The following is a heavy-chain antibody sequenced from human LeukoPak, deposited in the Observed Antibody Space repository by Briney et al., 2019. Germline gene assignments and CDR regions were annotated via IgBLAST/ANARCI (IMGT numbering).Heavy chain of an antibody. CDR1: GFTFKKYW. CDR2: ISSSSSYI. Sequence: GGSLRLSCAASGFTFKKYWMNWVRQAPGKGLEWVSSISSSSSYIYYADSVKGRFTISRDNAENSLHLQMNSLRAEDTAVYYCARVGQWELHYYFDYWGQGTLVTVSS. V-gene: IGHV3-21*01. J-gene: IGHJ4*02. D-gene: IGHD1-26*01. CDR3: ARVGQWELHYYFDY.